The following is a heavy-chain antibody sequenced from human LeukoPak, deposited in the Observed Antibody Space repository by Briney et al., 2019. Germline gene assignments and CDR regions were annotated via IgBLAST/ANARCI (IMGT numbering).Heavy chain of an antibody. CDR2: IKSDGSST. Sequence: GGSLRLSCAASGFTFSSYWMHWVRQAPAKGLVWVSRIKSDGSSTSYADSVKGRFTISRDNAKNTLYLQMNSLRAEDTAVYYCARDQLYCTGGTCYFDYWGQGTLVTVSS. CDR3: ARDQLYCTGGTCYFDY. D-gene: IGHD2-8*02. CDR1: GFTFSSYW. V-gene: IGHV3-74*01. J-gene: IGHJ4*02.